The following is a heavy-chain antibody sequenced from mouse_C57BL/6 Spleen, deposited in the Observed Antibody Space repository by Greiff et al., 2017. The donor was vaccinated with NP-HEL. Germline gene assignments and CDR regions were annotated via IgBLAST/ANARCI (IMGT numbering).Heavy chain of an antibody. CDR1: GFTFSDAW. D-gene: IGHD4-1*01. CDR2: IRNKANNHAT. V-gene: IGHV6-6*01. CDR3: TRLPTGTAWFAY. Sequence: EVKVEESGGGLVQPGGSMKLSCAASGFTFSDAWMDWVRQSPEKGLEWVAEIRNKANNHATYYAESVKGRFTISRDDSKSSVYLQMNSLRAEDTGIYYCTRLPTGTAWFAYWGQGTLVTVSA. J-gene: IGHJ3*01.